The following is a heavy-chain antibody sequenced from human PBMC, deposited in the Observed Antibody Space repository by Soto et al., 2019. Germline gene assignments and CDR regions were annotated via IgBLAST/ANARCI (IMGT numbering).Heavy chain of an antibody. CDR1: GFSLSTSGVG. V-gene: IGHV2-5*02. J-gene: IGHJ1*01. CDR3: AHAISQAQYFQN. CDR2: IYWDDDK. Sequence: QITLKESGPTLVKPTQTLTLTCTFSGFSLSTSGVGVGWIRQPPGKALAWLALIYWDDDKRYSPSLKSRLTITKDTSKNQVVLTMTNMDPVDTATYYCAHAISQAQYFQNWGQGTLVTVSS. D-gene: IGHD3-3*01.